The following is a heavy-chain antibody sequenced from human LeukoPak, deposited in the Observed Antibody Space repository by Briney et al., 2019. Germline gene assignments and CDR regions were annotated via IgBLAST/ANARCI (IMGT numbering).Heavy chain of an antibody. J-gene: IGHJ4*02. CDR1: RLTFDDYS. D-gene: IGHD3-16*01. CDR2: ISNSGSPI. CDR3: VTRADPAWFGGARY. Sequence: PGGSLRLSCVVSRLTFDDYSIICGAQAPGKGLEWISYISNSGSPIYYADSVKGRFTISRDNAKKSLYLQMDGLRGEDAVEYYCVTRADPAWFGGARYWGQGILVTVSS. V-gene: IGHV3-48*04.